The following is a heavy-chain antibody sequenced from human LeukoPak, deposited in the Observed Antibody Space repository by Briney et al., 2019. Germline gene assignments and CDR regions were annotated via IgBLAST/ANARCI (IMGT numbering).Heavy chain of an antibody. V-gene: IGHV3-9*03. CDR1: GFTFDDYA. D-gene: IGHD6-13*01. CDR2: ISWNSGSI. J-gene: IGHJ3*02. Sequence: GGSLRLSCAASGFTFDDYAMHWVRQAPGKGLEWVSGISWNSGSIGYADSVKGRFTISRDNAKNSLYLQMNSLRAEDMALYYCAKDMAAAGYDAFDIWGQGTMVTVSS. CDR3: AKDMAAAGYDAFDI.